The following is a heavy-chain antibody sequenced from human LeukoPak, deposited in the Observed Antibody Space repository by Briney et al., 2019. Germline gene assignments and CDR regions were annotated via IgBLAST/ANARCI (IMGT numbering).Heavy chain of an antibody. CDR2: IIPILCTA. D-gene: IGHD6-13*01. CDR1: GGTFSSYA. Sequence: GASVKVSCKASGGTFSSYAISWVRQAPGQGLEWMGGIIPILCTANYAQKCQGRGTITADKSTSTAYMELSSLRSEDTAVYYCARAGIVGIAAAGYYYFDYWGQGPLVTVSS. J-gene: IGHJ4*02. CDR3: ARAGIVGIAAAGYYYFDY. V-gene: IGHV1-69*06.